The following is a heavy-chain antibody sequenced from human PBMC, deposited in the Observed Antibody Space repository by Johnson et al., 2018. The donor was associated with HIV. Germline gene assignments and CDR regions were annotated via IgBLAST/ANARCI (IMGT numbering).Heavy chain of an antibody. CDR1: GITVINNY. D-gene: IGHD6-13*01. V-gene: IGHV3-66*01. Sequence: VQVVESGGGLVQPGGSLRLSCAASGITVINNYMTWVRQAPGKGLEWVSVIYSGGSTYYADSVKGRFTISRDKSKNMVYLQINSLRAEDTAVYYCARDSPTGAAAGTGVAFDMWGQGTMVTVSS. J-gene: IGHJ3*02. CDR2: IYSGGST. CDR3: ARDSPTGAAAGTGVAFDM.